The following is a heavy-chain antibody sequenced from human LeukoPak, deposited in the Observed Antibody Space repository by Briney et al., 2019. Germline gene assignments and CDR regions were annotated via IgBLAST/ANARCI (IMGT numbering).Heavy chain of an antibody. CDR3: AKSPQPGIIRMYYFEC. Sequence: GGSLRLSCAASGFTFSNAWMSWVRQAPGKGLEWVSAISGSGGSSYYEDSVKGRFTISRDNSKNTLYLQMNSLRVEDTAVYYCAKSPQPGIIRMYYFECWGQGTLVTVSS. CDR2: ISGSGGSS. J-gene: IGHJ4*02. D-gene: IGHD1-14*01. V-gene: IGHV3-23*01. CDR1: GFTFSNAW.